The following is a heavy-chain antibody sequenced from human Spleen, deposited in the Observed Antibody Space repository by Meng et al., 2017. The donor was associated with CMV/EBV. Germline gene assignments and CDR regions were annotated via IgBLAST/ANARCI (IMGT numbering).Heavy chain of an antibody. D-gene: IGHD5-24*01. CDR2: VYSVGGTT. CDR3: AKFGIDGSSLYFYYDMDV. J-gene: IGHJ6*02. V-gene: IGHV3-23*03. CDR1: GFTFSSYW. Sequence: GGSLRLSCAASGFTFSSYWMSWVRQAPGKGLEWVSVVYSVGGTTHYADSVKGRFTISRDNSKNTLYLQMNSLRVDDTAVYYCAKFGIDGSSLYFYYDMDVWGQGTTVTVSS.